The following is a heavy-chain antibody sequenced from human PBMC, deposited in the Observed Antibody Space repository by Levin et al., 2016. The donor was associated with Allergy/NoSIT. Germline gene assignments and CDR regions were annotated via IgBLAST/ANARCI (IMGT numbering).Heavy chain of an antibody. J-gene: IGHJ4*02. D-gene: IGHD6-13*01. Sequence: ASVKVSCKASGYTFTGYYMHWVRQAPGQGLEWMGWINPNSGGTNYAQKFQGRVTMTRDTSISTAYMELSRLRSDDTAVYYCARVVRGIAAAGTRYFDYWGQGTLVTVSS. CDR1: GYTFTGYY. CDR2: INPNSGGT. CDR3: ARVVRGIAAAGTRYFDY. V-gene: IGHV1-2*02.